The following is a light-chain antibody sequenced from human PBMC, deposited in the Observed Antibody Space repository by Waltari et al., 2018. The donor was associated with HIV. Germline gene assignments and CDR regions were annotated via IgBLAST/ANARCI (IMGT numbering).Light chain of an antibody. CDR1: QSVPSDS. J-gene: IGKJ4*01. CDR2: GAS. Sequence: EIVLTQSPGTLSLSPGDRATLSCRASQSVPSDSLGGYQQKPGQPPRLLIYGASRRATGIPDRFSGSGSGTDFTLTISRLEPEDFAVFYCQQYGSSRPLTFGAGTKVEIK. V-gene: IGKV3-20*01. CDR3: QQYGSSRPLT.